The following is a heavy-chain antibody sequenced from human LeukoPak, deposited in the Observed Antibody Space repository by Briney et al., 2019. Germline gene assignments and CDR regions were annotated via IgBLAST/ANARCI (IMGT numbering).Heavy chain of an antibody. V-gene: IGHV1-69*13. Sequence: ASVKVSCTASGGTFSSYAISWVRQAPGQGLEWMGGIIPIFGTANYAQKFQGRVTITADESTSTAYMELSSLRSEDTAVYYCARSSNPSLVVPAAILDWFDPWGQGTLVTVSS. J-gene: IGHJ5*02. CDR1: GGTFSSYA. CDR3: ARSSNPSLVVPAAILDWFDP. D-gene: IGHD2-2*01. CDR2: IIPIFGTA.